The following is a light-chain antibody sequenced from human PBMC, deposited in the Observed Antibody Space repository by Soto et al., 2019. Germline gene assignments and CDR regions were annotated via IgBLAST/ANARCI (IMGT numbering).Light chain of an antibody. J-gene: IGKJ5*01. CDR1: QSVPFR. Sequence: EIVMTQSPSSLSVSPGEDVTISCRASQSVPFRLAWYQQKPGQAPSLLIYGASTWATGVPERFSGTGSGTEFSLTITSRKYEEYAVNYCQQYKSRPPITFGQGPRLEIK. CDR3: QQYKSRPPIT. V-gene: IGKV3-15*01. CDR2: GAS.